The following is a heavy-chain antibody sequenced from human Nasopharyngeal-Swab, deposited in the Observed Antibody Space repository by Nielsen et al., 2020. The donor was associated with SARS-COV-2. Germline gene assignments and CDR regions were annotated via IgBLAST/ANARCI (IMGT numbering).Heavy chain of an antibody. Sequence: ASVKVSCKASGYTFTSYYMHWVRQAPGQGLEWMGIINPSGGSTSYTQKFQGRVTMTRDTSTSTVYMELSSLRSEDTAVYYCARDLQVQGVLDYWGQGTLVTVSS. CDR2: INPSGGST. CDR3: ARDLQVQGVLDY. D-gene: IGHD2-8*02. CDR1: GYTFTSYY. J-gene: IGHJ4*02. V-gene: IGHV1-46*01.